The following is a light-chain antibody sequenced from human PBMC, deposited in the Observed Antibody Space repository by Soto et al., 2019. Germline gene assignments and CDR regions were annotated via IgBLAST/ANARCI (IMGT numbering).Light chain of an antibody. J-gene: IGLJ2*01. CDR1: RLNIGSNL. Sequence: QSVLTQTPSASGTPGQRVSISCSGGRLNIGSNLVNWYQQLPGTAPKLLIYSNVQRPSGVPDRFSGSKSGTSASLAISGLQSEDEADYYCAAWDDTLKGVIFGGGTNLTVL. CDR3: AAWDDTLKGVI. CDR2: SNV. V-gene: IGLV1-44*01.